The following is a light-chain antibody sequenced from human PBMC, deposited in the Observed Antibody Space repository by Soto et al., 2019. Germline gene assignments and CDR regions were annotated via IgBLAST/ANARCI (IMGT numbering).Light chain of an antibody. CDR2: DAS. V-gene: IGKV3-11*01. CDR1: QTVGRF. J-gene: IGKJ1*01. Sequence: DIVLTQSPATLSLSPGDRVTLSCRASQTVGRFLSWYQHSPGQGPRLLVYDASNRATGVPARFSGSGSETDFTLTINSLAPEDFAIYYCHQRQSWPRTFGQGTKVDIK. CDR3: HQRQSWPRT.